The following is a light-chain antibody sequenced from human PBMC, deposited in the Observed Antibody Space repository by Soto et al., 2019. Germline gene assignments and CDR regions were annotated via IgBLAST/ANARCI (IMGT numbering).Light chain of an antibody. Sequence: EVVMTQSPATVSVSPGERTSLSCRASQSVGTNLGWYQQKPGQAPRLLISKTSTRATGVPARFSGSGTGTEFTLTISSLQSEDIAVYYCQQYANWLLTFGGGT. V-gene: IGKV3-15*01. CDR1: QSVGTN. CDR2: KTS. CDR3: QQYANWLLT. J-gene: IGKJ4*01.